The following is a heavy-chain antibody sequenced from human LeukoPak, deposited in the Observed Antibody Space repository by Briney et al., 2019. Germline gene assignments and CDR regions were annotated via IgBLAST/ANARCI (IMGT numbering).Heavy chain of an antibody. D-gene: IGHD6-19*01. CDR2: IYSGGST. Sequence: PGGSLRLSCAASGFTVSSNYMSWVRQAPGKGLEWVSVIYSGGSTYYADSVKGRFTVSRDNSKNMVYLQMNSLRAEDTAVYYCARTREQWQVLDYWGQGTLVIVSS. CDR1: GFTVSSNY. J-gene: IGHJ4*02. V-gene: IGHV3-53*05. CDR3: ARTREQWQVLDY.